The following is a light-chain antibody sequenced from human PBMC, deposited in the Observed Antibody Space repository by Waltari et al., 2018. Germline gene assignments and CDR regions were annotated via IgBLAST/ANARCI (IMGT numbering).Light chain of an antibody. CDR3: QQHGTSPFT. J-gene: IGKJ2*01. CDR1: QSVRSSY. Sequence: EIVLTQSPGTLSLSPGERATLPCRAGQSVRSSYLAWYQQKPGQAPRLLIYGASSRATGIPDRISGSGSGTDFTLTLSSLEPEDFAVYYCQQHGTSPFTFGQGTKVEIK. V-gene: IGKV3-20*01. CDR2: GAS.